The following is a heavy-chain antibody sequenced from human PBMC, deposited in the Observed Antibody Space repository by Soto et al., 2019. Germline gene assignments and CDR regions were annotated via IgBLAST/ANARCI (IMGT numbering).Heavy chain of an antibody. V-gene: IGHV4-59*01. CDR2: IYYSGST. Sequence: SETLSLTCTVSGGSISSYYWSWIRQPPGKGLEWIGCIYYSGSTNYNPSLKSRVTISVDTSKNQFSLKLSSVTAADTAVYYCARAWFGECEYYFDYWRQGTLVTVSS. J-gene: IGHJ4*02. CDR1: GGSISSYY. D-gene: IGHD3-10*01. CDR3: ARAWFGECEYYFDY.